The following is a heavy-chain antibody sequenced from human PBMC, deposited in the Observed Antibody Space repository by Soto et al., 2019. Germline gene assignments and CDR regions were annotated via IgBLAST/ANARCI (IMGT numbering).Heavy chain of an antibody. J-gene: IGHJ3*02. V-gene: IGHV4-59*01. CDR3: AKGVSADRAFAI. CDR2: VYYTGST. Sequence: QVQLQESGPGLVRPSETLSLTCTVTGGSLSGTFWNSVRRPPGKRLQWIGYVYYTGSTKYNPSLKNRVTMSLDSSKNQVSLKLGTVTAADTAIYYCAKGVSADRAFAIWGQGTTVTVSS. CDR1: GGSLSGTF. D-gene: IGHD3-16*01.